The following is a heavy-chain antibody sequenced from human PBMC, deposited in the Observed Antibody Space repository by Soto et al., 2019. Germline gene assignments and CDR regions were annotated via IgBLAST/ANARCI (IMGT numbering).Heavy chain of an antibody. D-gene: IGHD3-22*01. V-gene: IGHV4-59*01. Sequence: QVQMQESGPGLVKPSETLSLTCIVSDGSISSYYWSWIRQPPGKGLEWIGHIYHRGTTNYNPSLKRRITISVDTSKNQLSLKLSSVTAADTAVYHCARGGYSDSSGYYPFDNWGQGTLVTVSS. CDR1: DGSISSYY. J-gene: IGHJ4*02. CDR2: IYHRGTT. CDR3: ARGGYSDSSGYYPFDN.